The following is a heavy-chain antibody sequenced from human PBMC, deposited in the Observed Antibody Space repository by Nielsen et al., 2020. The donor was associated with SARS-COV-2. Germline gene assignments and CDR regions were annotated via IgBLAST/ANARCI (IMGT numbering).Heavy chain of an antibody. CDR1: GFTISTYA. D-gene: IGHD6-19*01. CDR3: AKRSGYTSGWYGDY. CDR2: ISAST. V-gene: IGHV3-23*01. Sequence: GESLQISCVVSGFTISTYAMSWVRQAPGKGLEWVSAISASTYYADSVKGRFTISRDNSKNTLYLQMNSLRAEDTAVYYCAKRSGYTSGWYGDYWGQGTLVTVSS. J-gene: IGHJ4*02.